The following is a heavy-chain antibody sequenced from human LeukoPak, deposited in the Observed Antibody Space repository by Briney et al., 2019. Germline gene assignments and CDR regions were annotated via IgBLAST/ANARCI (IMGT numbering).Heavy chain of an antibody. D-gene: IGHD2-21*02. Sequence: ASVKVSCKASGGTFSSYAISWVRQAPGQGLEWMGRIIPILGIANYAQKFQGRVTITADKSTSTAYMELSSLRSEDTAVYYCARARDPEDYYFEYWGQGTLVTVSS. CDR2: IIPILGIA. CDR1: GGTFSSYA. J-gene: IGHJ4*02. CDR3: ARARDPEDYYFEY. V-gene: IGHV1-69*04.